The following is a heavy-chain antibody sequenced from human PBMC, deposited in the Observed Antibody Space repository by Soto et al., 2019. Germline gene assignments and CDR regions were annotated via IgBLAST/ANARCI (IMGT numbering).Heavy chain of an antibody. CDR2: VSNEGSIQ. Sequence: QVQLVESGGGVVQPGGSLRLSCAASGFSFSSYGIHWVRQAPGKGLEWVAVVSNEGSIQYYADSVMGRFTISRDNSENTVFLQMNSLRSEDTAVYYCAKEGGTLGTSASYGFDYWGQGSRVTVSS. J-gene: IGHJ4*02. D-gene: IGHD3-16*01. CDR1: GFSFSSYG. CDR3: AKEGGTLGTSASYGFDY. V-gene: IGHV3-30*18.